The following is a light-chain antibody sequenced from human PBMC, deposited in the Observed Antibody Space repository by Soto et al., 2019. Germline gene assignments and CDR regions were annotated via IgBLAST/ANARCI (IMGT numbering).Light chain of an antibody. J-gene: IGKJ4*01. CDR2: AAS. CDR1: QSISSY. CDR3: QQSYSTPPA. V-gene: IGKV1-39*01. Sequence: DIPMTQSPSSLSASVGDRVTITCRASQSISSYLNWYQQKPGKAPKLLIYAASTLQSGGPSRFSGSGSGTDFTLTISSLQPEDFATYSCQQSYSTPPAFGGGTKVEIK.